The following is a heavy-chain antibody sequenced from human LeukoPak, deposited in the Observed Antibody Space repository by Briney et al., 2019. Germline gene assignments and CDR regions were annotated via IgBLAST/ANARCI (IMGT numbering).Heavy chain of an antibody. CDR2: INSDGSGT. CDR3: ATKQWLAPPPDS. Sequence: PGGSLRLSCAASGFTFSKYWMLWVRQAPGKGLESVSRINSDGSGTTYADSVKGRFTVSRDNAANTMFLQMNSVRDEDTAVYYCATKQWLAPPPDSWGQGTPVTVSS. CDR1: GFTFSKYW. V-gene: IGHV3-74*01. J-gene: IGHJ4*02. D-gene: IGHD6-19*01.